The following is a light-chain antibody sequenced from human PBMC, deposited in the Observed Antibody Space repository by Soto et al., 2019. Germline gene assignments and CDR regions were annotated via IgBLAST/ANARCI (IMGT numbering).Light chain of an antibody. V-gene: IGKV1-33*01. CDR2: AVS. J-gene: IGKJ5*01. CDR1: QDIDNS. Sequence: IQLTQSPSSLSASVGETVTITCRASQDIDNSLNWYQHQPGKAPKLLIYAVSFLETGVPSRFSGRGSGTVFSLTINSLQAVDFATYYCQQHDGRPTMTFGQGTRLDIK. CDR3: QQHDGRPTMT.